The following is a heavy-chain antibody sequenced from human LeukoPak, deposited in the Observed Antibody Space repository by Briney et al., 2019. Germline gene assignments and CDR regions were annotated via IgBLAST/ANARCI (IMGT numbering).Heavy chain of an antibody. V-gene: IGHV4-34*01. J-gene: IGHJ3*02. CDR1: GGSFSGYY. D-gene: IGHD2-2*01. Sequence: PSETLSLTCAVYGGSFSGYYWSWIRQPPGKGLDWIGEINHSGSTNYNPSLKSRVTISVDTSKNQFSLKLSSVTAADTAVYYCARGAFVVVPAAIFDAFDIWGQGTMVTVSS. CDR2: INHSGST. CDR3: ARGAFVVVPAAIFDAFDI.